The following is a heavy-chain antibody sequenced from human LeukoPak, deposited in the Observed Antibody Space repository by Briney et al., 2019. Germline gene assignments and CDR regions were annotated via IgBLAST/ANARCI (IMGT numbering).Heavy chain of an antibody. D-gene: IGHD6-6*01. CDR1: GFTFSSYA. J-gene: IGHJ4*02. CDR2: ISSNGGST. CDR3: ARDGVAARTFDY. V-gene: IGHV3-64*01. Sequence: GGSLRLSCAASGFTFSSYAMHWVRQAPGKGLEYVSAISSNGGSTYYANSVKGRFTISRDNSKNTLYLQMGSLKAEDMAVYYCARDGVAARTFDYWGQGTLVTVSS.